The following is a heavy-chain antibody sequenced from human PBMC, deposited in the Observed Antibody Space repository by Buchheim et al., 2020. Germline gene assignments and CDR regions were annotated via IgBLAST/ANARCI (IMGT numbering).Heavy chain of an antibody. J-gene: IGHJ5*02. Sequence: QVQLVESGGGVVQPGRSLRLSCAASGFTFSSYGMHWVRQAPGKGLEWVAVISYDGSNKYYPDSVKGRFTISRDNSKNTLYLQMNSLRAEDTAVYYCAKDLQGSSSLPWGQGTL. CDR1: GFTFSSYG. CDR2: ISYDGSNK. D-gene: IGHD6-13*01. V-gene: IGHV3-30*18. CDR3: AKDLQGSSSLP.